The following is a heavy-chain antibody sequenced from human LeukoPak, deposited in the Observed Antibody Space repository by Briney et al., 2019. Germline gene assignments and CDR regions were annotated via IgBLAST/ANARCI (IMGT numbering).Heavy chain of an antibody. J-gene: IGHJ4*02. CDR3: ARDWAYGSGSYRGY. V-gene: IGHV3-53*01. CDR2: IYSGGST. CDR1: GLSVSSNY. D-gene: IGHD3-10*01. Sequence: GVSLRLSCVASGLSVSSNYMSWVRQAPGKGLEWVSVIYSGGSTYYADSVMGRFTISRDNSKNTLYLQMNSQRAEDTAVYYCARDWAYGSGSYRGYWGQGTLVTVSS.